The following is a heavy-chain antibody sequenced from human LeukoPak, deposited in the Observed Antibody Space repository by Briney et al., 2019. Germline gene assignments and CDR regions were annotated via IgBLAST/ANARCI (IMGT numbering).Heavy chain of an antibody. V-gene: IGHV3-23*01. J-gene: IGHJ4*02. CDR1: GFTLSSYA. CDR2: ISGSGGYT. CDR3: AKGHSDSGSYSFDY. D-gene: IGHD1-26*01. Sequence: PGGSLRLSYAASGFTLSSYAMSWVRQAPGKGLEWVSAISGSGGYTYCADSVKGRFTISRDYSKNTLYLQMNSLRAEDTAVYYCAKGHSDSGSYSFDYWGQGTLVTVSS.